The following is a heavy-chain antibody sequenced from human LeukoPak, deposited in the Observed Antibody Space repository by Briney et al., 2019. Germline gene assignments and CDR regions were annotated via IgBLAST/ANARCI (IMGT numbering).Heavy chain of an antibody. V-gene: IGHV3-23*01. J-gene: IGHJ4*02. CDR3: AKPKNYYDSSGYPLDY. CDR1: GFTFSSYA. CDR2: ISGSGGST. Sequence: GGSLRLSCAASGFTFSSYAMSWDRQAPGKGLEWVSAISGSGGSTYYADSVKGRFTISRDNSKNTLYLQMNSLRAEDTAVYYCAKPKNYYDSSGYPLDYWGQGTLVTVSS. D-gene: IGHD3-22*01.